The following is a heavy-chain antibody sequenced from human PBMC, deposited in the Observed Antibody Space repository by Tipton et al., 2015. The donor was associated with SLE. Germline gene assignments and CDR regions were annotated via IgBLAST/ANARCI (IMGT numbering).Heavy chain of an antibody. V-gene: IGHV4-59*01. CDR3: ARDRSNGVDV. Sequence: TLSLTCTVSGGSISSYYWSWIRQPPGKGLEWIGYIYYSGSINYNPSLKSRVTISVDTSKNQFSLKLSSVTAADTAVYYCARDRSNGVDVWGKGTTVTVSS. CDR1: GGSISSYY. CDR2: IYYSGSI. J-gene: IGHJ6*04.